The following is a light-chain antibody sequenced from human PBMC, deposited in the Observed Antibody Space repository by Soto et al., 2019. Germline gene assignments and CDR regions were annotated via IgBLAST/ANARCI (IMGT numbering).Light chain of an antibody. CDR3: GVWDRSLTTYV. CDR1: GSNVGTYS. CDR2: DST. Sequence: QSVLTQPPSVSAAPGQKVTISCSGSGSNVGTYSVSWYQHLPGTAPKLLIYDSTTRPSGIPDRFSGSKSGTSATLGITGLQTGDEAEYYCGVWDRSLTTYVFGPGTKVTVL. J-gene: IGLJ1*01. V-gene: IGLV1-51*01.